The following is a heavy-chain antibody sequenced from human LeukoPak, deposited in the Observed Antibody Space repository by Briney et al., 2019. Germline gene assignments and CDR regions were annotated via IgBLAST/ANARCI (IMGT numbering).Heavy chain of an antibody. CDR1: GFTFSSYS. CDR2: ISSSGSYI. D-gene: IGHD4-17*01. Sequence: GGSLRLSCVGSGFTFSSYSMNWVRQAPGKGLEWVSSISSSGSYIYYADSVKGRFTISRDNAKNSLYLQMNSLRAEDTAVYYCARGYYGDPSQVYYFDYRGQGTLVTVSS. V-gene: IGHV3-21*01. CDR3: ARGYYGDPSQVYYFDY. J-gene: IGHJ4*02.